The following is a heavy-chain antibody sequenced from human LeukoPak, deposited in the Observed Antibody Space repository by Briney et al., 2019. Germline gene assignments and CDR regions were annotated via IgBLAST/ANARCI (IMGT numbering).Heavy chain of an antibody. V-gene: IGHV1-69*13. CDR3: VRPDRIFGVPAAFDA. CDR2: IIPKYSAS. Sequence: ASVKVSCKASGGSFSDYPINWVRQAPGQGLEWLGGIIPKYSASNYAQAFQGRDTITADESTNTVYMEMSGLRPDDTAVYYCVRPDRIFGVPAAFDAWGQGTLVAVSS. CDR1: GGSFSDYP. J-gene: IGHJ3*01. D-gene: IGHD3-3*02.